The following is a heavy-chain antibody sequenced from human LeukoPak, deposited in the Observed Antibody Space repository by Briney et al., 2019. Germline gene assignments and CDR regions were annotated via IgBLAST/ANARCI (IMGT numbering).Heavy chain of an antibody. CDR2: IYSGDNT. CDR3: AGGFRSAWYLDY. V-gene: IGHV3-53*01. Sequence: GGSLRLSCAASGFTVSSNSMTWFRQDPGKGLEWVSIIYSGDNTYYADSVEGRFTISRDNSKNTLYLQMNSLTAEDTAVYYCAGGFRSAWYLDYWGQGTLVTVSS. D-gene: IGHD3-3*01. J-gene: IGHJ4*02. CDR1: GFTVSSNS.